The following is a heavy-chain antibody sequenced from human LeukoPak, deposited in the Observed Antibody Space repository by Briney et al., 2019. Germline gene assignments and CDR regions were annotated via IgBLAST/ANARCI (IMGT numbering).Heavy chain of an antibody. CDR1: GFTFSSYA. V-gene: IGHV3-23*01. Sequence: GGSLRLSCAASGFTFSSYATSWVRQAPGKGLEWVSAISGSGGSTYYADSVKGRFTISRDNSKNTLYLQVNSLRAEDTAVYYCAPLGVTTWLDYWGQGTLVTVSS. J-gene: IGHJ4*02. CDR3: APLGVTTWLDY. CDR2: ISGSGGST. D-gene: IGHD4-17*01.